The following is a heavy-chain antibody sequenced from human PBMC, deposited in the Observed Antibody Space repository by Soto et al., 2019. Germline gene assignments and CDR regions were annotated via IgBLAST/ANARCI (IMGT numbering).Heavy chain of an antibody. CDR3: ARGWGAYDALDY. D-gene: IGHD5-12*01. CDR2: LFYNEST. J-gene: IGHJ4*02. V-gene: IGHV4-59*01. CDR1: GGSISSYY. Sequence: SETLSLTCTVSGGSISSYYWSCIRQPPGKGLEWIGYLFYNESTNYNPSLKSRVTISVDTSKNQFSLQLSAVTAADTAVYYCARGWGAYDALDYWGQGALVTVSS.